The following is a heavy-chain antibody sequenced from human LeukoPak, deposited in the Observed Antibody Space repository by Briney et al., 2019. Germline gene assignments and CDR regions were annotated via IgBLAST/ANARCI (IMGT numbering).Heavy chain of an antibody. CDR2: INHSGST. CDR3: ARDGMDSSGWFIDY. Sequence: SETLSLTCAVYGGSFSGYYWSWIRQPPGKGLEWIGEINHSGSTNYNPSLKSRVTISVDTSKNQFSLKLSSVTAADTAVYYCARDGMDSSGWFIDYWGQGTLVTVSS. V-gene: IGHV4-34*01. D-gene: IGHD6-19*01. J-gene: IGHJ4*02. CDR1: GGSFSGYY.